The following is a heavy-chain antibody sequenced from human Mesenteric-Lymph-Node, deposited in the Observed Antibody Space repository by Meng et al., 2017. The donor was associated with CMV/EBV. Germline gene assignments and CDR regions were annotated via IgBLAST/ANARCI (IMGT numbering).Heavy chain of an antibody. V-gene: IGHV1-18*01. CDR3: ARDRGYSLSGYGMDV. Sequence: ASVKVSCKASGYTFTSYGISWVRQAPGQGLEWMGWISAYNGNTNYAQKLQGRVTMTTDTSATTAYMELRSLRSDDTAVYYCARDRGYSLSGYGMDVWGQGTTVTVSS. CDR1: GYTFTSYG. D-gene: IGHD5-18*01. CDR2: ISAYNGNT. J-gene: IGHJ6*02.